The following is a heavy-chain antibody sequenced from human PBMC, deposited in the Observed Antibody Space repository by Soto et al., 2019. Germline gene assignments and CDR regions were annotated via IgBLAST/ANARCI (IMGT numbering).Heavy chain of an antibody. Sequence: QVQLVESGGGVVQPGGSLRLSCTTSGFTFNTYGMYWVRQAPGKGLEWVAIIWYDGSNKYYGDSVKGRFTISRDNSKNTLYLQMTSLRSEDTALYYCARGDYTGAYCYSWPFNYGVDVWGQGTTVTVSS. J-gene: IGHJ6*02. D-gene: IGHD2-8*02. CDR2: IWYDGSNK. V-gene: IGHV3-33*08. CDR1: GFTFNTYG. CDR3: ARGDYTGAYCYSWPFNYGVDV.